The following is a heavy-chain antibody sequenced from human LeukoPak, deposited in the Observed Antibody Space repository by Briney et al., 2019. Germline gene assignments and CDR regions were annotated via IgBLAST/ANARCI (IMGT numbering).Heavy chain of an antibody. CDR3: AKESITMIVVEAFDI. CDR1: GFTFSSYG. Sequence: GGSLRLSCAASGFTFSSYGMHWVRQAPGKGLEWVAFIRYDGSNKYYADSVKGRFTISRDNSKNTLYLQMNSLRAEDTAVYYCAKESITMIVVEAFDIWAKGQWSPSLQ. CDR2: IRYDGSNK. D-gene: IGHD3-22*01. V-gene: IGHV3-30*02. J-gene: IGHJ3*02.